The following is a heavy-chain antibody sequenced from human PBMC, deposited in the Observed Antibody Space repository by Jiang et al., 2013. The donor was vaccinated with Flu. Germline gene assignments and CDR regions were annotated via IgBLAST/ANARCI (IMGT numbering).Heavy chain of an antibody. CDR2: INAGNGNT. J-gene: IGHJ6*04. D-gene: IGHD2-8*01. CDR1: GYTFTSYA. CDR3: ARFGGLRDCTNGVCYMVYYGMDV. Sequence: QLVESGAEVKKPGASVKVSCKASGYTFTSYAMHWVRQAPGQRLEWMGWINAGNGNTKYSQKFQGRVTITRDTSASTAYMELSSLRSEDTAVYYCARFGGLRDCTNGVCYMVYYGMDVWGKGTTVTVSS. V-gene: IGHV1-3*01.